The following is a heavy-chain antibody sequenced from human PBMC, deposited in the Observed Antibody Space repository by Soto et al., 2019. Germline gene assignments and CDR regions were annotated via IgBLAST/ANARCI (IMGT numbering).Heavy chain of an antibody. Sequence: QVQLVQSGAGVKKPGSSVRVSCKASGATFGSYAFSWVRQAPGQGLEWMGGIIPVSGAAHYAQKFQGRVTITADESTSTAYMELSSLSSQDTAVYYCATALGCRSTSCTLDYWGQGTRVIVSS. CDR2: IIPVSGAA. D-gene: IGHD2-2*01. V-gene: IGHV1-69*01. CDR1: GATFGSYA. J-gene: IGHJ4*02. CDR3: ATALGCRSTSCTLDY.